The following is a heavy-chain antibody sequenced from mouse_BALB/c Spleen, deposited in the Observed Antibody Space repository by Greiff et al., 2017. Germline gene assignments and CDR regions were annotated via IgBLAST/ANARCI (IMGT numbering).Heavy chain of an antibody. J-gene: IGHJ3*01. V-gene: IGHV3-2*02. Sequence: EVQLQESGPGLVKPSQSLSLTCTVTGYSITSDYAWNWIRQFPGNKLEWMGYISYSGSTSYNPSLKSRISITRDTSKNQFFLQLNSVTTEDTATYYCASHDGGAYWGQGTLVTVSA. CDR1: GYSITSDYA. D-gene: IGHD2-12*01. CDR2: ISYSGST. CDR3: ASHDGGAY.